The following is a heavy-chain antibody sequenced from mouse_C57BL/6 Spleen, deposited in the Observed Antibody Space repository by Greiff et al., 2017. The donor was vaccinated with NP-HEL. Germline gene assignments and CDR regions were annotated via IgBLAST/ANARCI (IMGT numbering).Heavy chain of an antibody. V-gene: IGHV1-15*01. CDR1: GYTFTDYE. Sequence: VKLMESGAELVRPGASVTLSCKASGYTFTDYEMHWVKQTPVHGLEWIGAIDPETGGTAYNQKFKGKAILTADKSSSTAYMELRSLTSEDSAVYYCTRKGNYDFAYWGQGTLVTVSA. J-gene: IGHJ3*01. CDR3: TRKGNYDFAY. CDR2: IDPETGGT. D-gene: IGHD2-3*01.